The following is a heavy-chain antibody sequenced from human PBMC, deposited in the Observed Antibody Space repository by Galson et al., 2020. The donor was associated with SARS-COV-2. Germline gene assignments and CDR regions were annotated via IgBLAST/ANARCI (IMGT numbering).Heavy chain of an antibody. Sequence: ASVKVSCKVSGYTLTELSMHWVRQAPGKGLEWMGGFDPEDGETIYAQKFQGRVTMTEDTSTDTAYMELSSLRSEDTAVYYCATLFAAAGASSPFLWGQGTLVTVSS. J-gene: IGHJ4*02. CDR2: FDPEDGET. CDR1: GYTLTELS. V-gene: IGHV1-24*01. CDR3: ATLFAAAGASSPFL. D-gene: IGHD6-13*01.